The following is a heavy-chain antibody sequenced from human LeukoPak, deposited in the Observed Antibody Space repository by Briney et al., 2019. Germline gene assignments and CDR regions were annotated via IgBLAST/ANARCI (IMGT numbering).Heavy chain of an antibody. V-gene: IGHV1-24*01. CDR2: FDPEDGET. Sequence: ASVKVSCKVSGYTLTELSMHWVRQAPGKGLEWMGGFDPEDGETIYAQKFQGRVTMTEDTSTDTAYMELSSLRSEDTAVYYCAKDAWRFGDSLLYYSDYWGQGTLVTVSS. CDR3: AKDAWRFGDSLLYYSDY. CDR1: GYTLTELS. J-gene: IGHJ4*02. D-gene: IGHD3-10*01.